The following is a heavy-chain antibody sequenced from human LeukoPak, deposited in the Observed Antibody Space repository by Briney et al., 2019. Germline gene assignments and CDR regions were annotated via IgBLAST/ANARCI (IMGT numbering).Heavy chain of an antibody. Sequence: ASVKVSCKASGYTFTGYYMHWVRQAPGQGLEWMGRINPSSGGTNYAQKFQGRVTMTRDTSISTAYMELSRLRSDDTAVYYCARGLVRVGATLGYWGQGTLVTVSS. CDR2: INPSSGGT. V-gene: IGHV1-2*06. CDR3: ARGLVRVGATLGY. J-gene: IGHJ4*02. D-gene: IGHD1-26*01. CDR1: GYTFTGYY.